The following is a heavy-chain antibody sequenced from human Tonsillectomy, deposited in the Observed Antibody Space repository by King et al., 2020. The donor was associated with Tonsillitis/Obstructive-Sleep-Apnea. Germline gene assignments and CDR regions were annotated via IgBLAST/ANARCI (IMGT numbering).Heavy chain of an antibody. V-gene: IGHV1-2*02. CDR3: ARDMDV. Sequence: VQLVESGAEVKKPGASVKVSCTASGYTFTGYYMHWVRQAPGQGLEWMGWINPSSGGTKYAQKFQGRVTMTRDTSIRTAYMELRRLRSDDTAVYYCARDMDVWGQGTTVTVSS. J-gene: IGHJ6*02. CDR1: GYTFTGYY. CDR2: INPSSGGT.